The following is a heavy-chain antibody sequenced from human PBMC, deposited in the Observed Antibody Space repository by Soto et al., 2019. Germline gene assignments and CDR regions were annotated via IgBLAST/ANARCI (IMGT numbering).Heavy chain of an antibody. D-gene: IGHD3-10*01. CDR2: IYYSGST. CDR1: GGSISSSSYY. Sequence: PSETLSLTCTVSGGSISSSSYYWGWIRQPPGKGLEWIGSIYYSGSTHYNPSLKSRVTISVDTSKNQFSLKLSSVTAADTAVYYCARPMVRGAHGMDVWGQGTTVTVSS. CDR3: ARPMVRGAHGMDV. V-gene: IGHV4-39*01. J-gene: IGHJ6*02.